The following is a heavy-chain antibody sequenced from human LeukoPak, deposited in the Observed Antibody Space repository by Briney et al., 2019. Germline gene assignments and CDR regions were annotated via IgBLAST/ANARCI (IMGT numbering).Heavy chain of an antibody. V-gene: IGHV4-39*07. CDR1: GGSISSSSYY. CDR3: ARDGYYYYMDV. Sequence: SETLSLTCTVSGGSISSSSYYWGWIRQPPGKGLEWIGSIYYSGSTYYNPSLKSRVTISADTSKNQFSLKLTSVTAADTAVYYCARDGYYYYMDVWGKGTTVTISS. J-gene: IGHJ6*03. CDR2: IYYSGST.